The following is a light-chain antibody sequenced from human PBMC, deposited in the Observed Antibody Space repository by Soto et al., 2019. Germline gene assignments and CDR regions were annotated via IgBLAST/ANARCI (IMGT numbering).Light chain of an antibody. J-gene: IGKJ2*01. CDR2: GAS. CDR3: QQYRSSPPYT. Sequence: EIVLTQPPGTLSLSPGERATLSCRASQSVSSSYLAWYQQKPGQAPRLLIYGASSRATGILDRFSGSGSGTAFTLTIIRLEPEDFAVYYCQQYRSSPPYTFGQGTKLEIK. CDR1: QSVSSSY. V-gene: IGKV3-20*01.